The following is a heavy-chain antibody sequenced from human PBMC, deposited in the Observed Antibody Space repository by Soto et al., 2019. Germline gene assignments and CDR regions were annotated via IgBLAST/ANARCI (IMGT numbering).Heavy chain of an antibody. Sequence: QVQLQESGPGLVKPSGTLSLTCTVSNGSISSSNWWSWVRQSPGKGLEWIGEVAQNGYIGSIPSPKCRLTFLLDKPTNRFSLRLTSVTAADTAVYYCARNRLDGYDFDSWGQGILVTVSS. J-gene: IGHJ4*02. CDR2: VAQNGYI. CDR1: NGSISSSNW. D-gene: IGHD5-12*01. V-gene: IGHV4-4*02. CDR3: ARNRLDGYDFDS.